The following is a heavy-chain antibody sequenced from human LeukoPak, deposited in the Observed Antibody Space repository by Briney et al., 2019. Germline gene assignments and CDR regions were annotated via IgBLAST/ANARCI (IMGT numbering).Heavy chain of an antibody. V-gene: IGHV4-30-2*01. CDR2: IYHSGGT. CDR1: GGSISSGGYY. D-gene: IGHD6-19*01. J-gene: IGHJ4*02. Sequence: SETLSLTCTVSGGSISSGGYYWSWIRQPPGKGLEWIGYIYHSGGTYYNPSLKSRVTISVDRSKNQFSLKLSSVTAADTAVYYCARGLGSGWLRSYFDYWGQGTLVTVSS. CDR3: ARGLGSGWLRSYFDY.